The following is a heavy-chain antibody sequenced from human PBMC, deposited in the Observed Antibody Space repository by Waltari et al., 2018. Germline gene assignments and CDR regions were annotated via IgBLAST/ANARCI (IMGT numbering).Heavy chain of an antibody. Sequence: EVQLVESGGGLVQPGRSLRLSCTASGFTFCDYAMRCVRQPPAKGREWVSFIRSKAYGGTTEYAASVTGRFTISRDDSKSIAYLQMNSLKTEDTAVYYCTRERLYYYGSGSYYPDIWGQGTMVTVSS. D-gene: IGHD3-10*01. CDR2: IRSKAYGGTT. CDR3: TRERLYYYGSGSYYPDI. CDR1: GFTFCDYA. J-gene: IGHJ3*02. V-gene: IGHV3-49*04.